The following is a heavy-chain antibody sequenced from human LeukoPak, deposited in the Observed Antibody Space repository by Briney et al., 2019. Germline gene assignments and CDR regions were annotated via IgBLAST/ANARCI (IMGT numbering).Heavy chain of an antibody. J-gene: IGHJ6*02. Sequence: GESLQISCKGSGYSFTNYWIGWVRQMPGKGLEWMGIIYPRDSDTRYSPSFQGQVTISADKSISTAYLQWSSLKASDTAMYYCARQDDCSGGSCYYYGMDVWGQGTTITVSS. CDR1: GYSFTNYW. CDR3: ARQDDCSGGSCYYYGMDV. V-gene: IGHV5-51*01. D-gene: IGHD2-15*01. CDR2: IYPRDSDT.